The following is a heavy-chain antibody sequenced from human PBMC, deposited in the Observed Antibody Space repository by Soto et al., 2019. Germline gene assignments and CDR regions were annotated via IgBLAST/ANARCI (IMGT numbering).Heavy chain of an antibody. CDR3: ARDLLPTEAGNFDY. D-gene: IGHD1-1*01. V-gene: IGHV1-18*01. CDR1: GYTFTSYG. Sequence: GASVKVSCKASGYTFTSYGISWVRQAPGQGLDWMGWISAYNGNTTYARKLQGRFTMTTDTSTSTAYLELRGLRSDDTAVYYCARDLLPTEAGNFDYWGQGTLVTVS. J-gene: IGHJ4*02. CDR2: ISAYNGNT.